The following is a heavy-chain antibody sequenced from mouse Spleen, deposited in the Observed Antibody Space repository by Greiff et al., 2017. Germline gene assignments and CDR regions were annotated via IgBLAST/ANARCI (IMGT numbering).Heavy chain of an antibody. V-gene: IGHV1-69*01. D-gene: IGHD1-1*01. CDR2: IDPSDSYT. Sequence: QVQLQQPGAELVMPGASVKLSCKASGYTFTSYWMHWVKQRPGQGLEWIGEIDPSDSYTNYNQKFKGKATLTVDKSSSTAYMQLSSLTSEDSAVYYCASQSLYYYGSDYWGQGTTLTVSS. CDR1: GYTFTSYW. J-gene: IGHJ2*01. CDR3: ASQSLYYYGSDY.